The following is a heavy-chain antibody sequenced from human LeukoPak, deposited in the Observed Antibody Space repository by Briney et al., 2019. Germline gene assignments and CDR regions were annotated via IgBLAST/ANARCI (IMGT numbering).Heavy chain of an antibody. CDR1: GFTFSSYG. CDR3: AKSYSSTWPSPGVDY. Sequence: GGSLRLSCAASGFTFSSYGMHWVRQAPGKGLEWVAVISFDASNIYYADSVKGRFTISRDNSKKTVYLQMNSLRAEDTAVYYCAKSYSSTWPSPGVDYWGQGTLVTVSS. D-gene: IGHD6-13*01. V-gene: IGHV3-30*18. CDR2: ISFDASNI. J-gene: IGHJ4*02.